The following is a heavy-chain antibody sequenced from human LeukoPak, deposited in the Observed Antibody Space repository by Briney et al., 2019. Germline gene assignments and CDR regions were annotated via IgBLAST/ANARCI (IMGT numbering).Heavy chain of an antibody. J-gene: IGHJ4*02. CDR1: GFTFRSYE. CDR3: ARDRIAVAGTL. V-gene: IGHV3-48*03. CDR2: ISSTGNTI. D-gene: IGHD6-19*01. Sequence: PGGSLRLSCAASGFTFRSYEMSWVRQAPGKGLEWVSSISSTGNTIYYADSVKGRFTISRDNAKNSLYLQMSSLETEDTAVYYCARDRIAVAGTLWGQGTLVTVSS.